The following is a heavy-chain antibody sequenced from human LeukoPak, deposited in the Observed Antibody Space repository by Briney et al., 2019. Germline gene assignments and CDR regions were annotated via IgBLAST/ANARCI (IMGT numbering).Heavy chain of an antibody. CDR1: GGSISSSSYY. Sequence: SETLSLTCTVSGGSISSSSYYWGWIRQPPGKGLEWIGSIYYSGSTYYNPSLKSRVTISVDKSKNQFSLKLSSVTAADTAVYYCAREEFPVVGYYGMDVWGQGTTVTVSS. CDR2: IYYSGST. CDR3: AREEFPVVGYYGMDV. J-gene: IGHJ6*02. V-gene: IGHV4-39*07. D-gene: IGHD3-10*01.